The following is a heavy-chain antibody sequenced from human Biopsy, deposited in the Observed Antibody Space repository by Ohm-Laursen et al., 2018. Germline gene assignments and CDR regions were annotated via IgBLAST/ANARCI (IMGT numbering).Heavy chain of an antibody. Sequence: SDTLSLTCAVSDYSVTNDYYWGWIRQPPGKGLEWIGNIYYDGITYYNPSLKSRVAMSVDTSKNQFSLRLPSVTAADTAVYYCARVAGGYAYYYGMDVWGQGTTVIVSS. V-gene: IGHV4-38-2*01. CDR1: DYSVTNDYY. CDR2: IYYDGIT. CDR3: ARVAGGYAYYYGMDV. D-gene: IGHD5-12*01. J-gene: IGHJ6*02.